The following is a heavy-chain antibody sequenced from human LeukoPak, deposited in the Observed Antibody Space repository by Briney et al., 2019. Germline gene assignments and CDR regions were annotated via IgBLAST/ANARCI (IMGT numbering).Heavy chain of an antibody. Sequence: ASVNVSCKASGGTFSSYAISWVRQAPGQGLEWMGGIIPIFGTANYAQKFQGRVTITADESTSTAYMELSSLRSEDTAVYYCATSRYCSSTSCHGEDWFDPWGQGSLVTVSS. D-gene: IGHD2-2*01. J-gene: IGHJ5*02. CDR1: GGTFSSYA. CDR2: IIPIFGTA. CDR3: ATSRYCSSTSCHGEDWFDP. V-gene: IGHV1-69*13.